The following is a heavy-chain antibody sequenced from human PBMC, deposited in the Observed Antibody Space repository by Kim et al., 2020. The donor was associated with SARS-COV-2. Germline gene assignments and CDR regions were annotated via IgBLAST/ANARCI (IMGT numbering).Heavy chain of an antibody. CDR3: ARSEGRASWHQFDY. V-gene: IGHV4-59*01. CDR1: SDSMSSYY. J-gene: IGHJ4*02. CDR2: IFYSGST. Sequence: SETLSPTCTVSSDSMSSYYWSWIRQLPGKGLEWIGYIFYSGSTNYNPSLKSRVTISWDTSRNQFSLDLTSVIDADTAVYYCARSEGRASWHQFDYWGQGILVTVSS.